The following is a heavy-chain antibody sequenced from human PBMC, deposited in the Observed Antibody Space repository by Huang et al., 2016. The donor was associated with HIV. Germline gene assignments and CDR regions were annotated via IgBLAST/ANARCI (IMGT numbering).Heavy chain of an antibody. CDR1: GDSVISGNFY. D-gene: IGHD3-3*01. CDR2: VFYSGRT. V-gene: IGHV4-61*01. Sequence: QVQLQESGPRLVKPSATLSLTCSVSGDSVISGNFYWSWIRQPPGKGLGWIGYVFYSGRTYYNASLKSRVTVAKDTSKNQFSLKMTSVTAADTALYYCATAPTRQPALLESWGQGTLVTVSS. CDR3: ATAPTRQPALLES. J-gene: IGHJ4*02.